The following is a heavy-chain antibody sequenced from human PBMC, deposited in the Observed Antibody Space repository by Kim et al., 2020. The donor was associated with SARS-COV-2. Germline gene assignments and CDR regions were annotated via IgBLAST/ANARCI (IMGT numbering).Heavy chain of an antibody. CDR1: GFTFSSYA. Sequence: GGSLRLSCSASGFTFSSYAMHWVRQAPGKGLEYVSAISSNGGSTYYADSVKGRFTISRDNSKNTLYLQMSSLRAEDTAVYYCVKVRIGSGFDYWGQGTLVTVSS. CDR3: VKVRIGSGFDY. V-gene: IGHV3-64D*06. CDR2: ISSNGGST. D-gene: IGHD6-19*01. J-gene: IGHJ4*02.